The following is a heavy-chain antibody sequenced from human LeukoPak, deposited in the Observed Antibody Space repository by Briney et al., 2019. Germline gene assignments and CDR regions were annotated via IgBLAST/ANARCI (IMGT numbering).Heavy chain of an antibody. D-gene: IGHD2-2*01. CDR3: AKSSNPVPAAFTDPYFDY. Sequence: GGSLRLSCAASGFTFGSYGMHWVRQAPGKGLEWVAVISYDGSNKYYADSVKGRFTISRDNSKNTLYLQMNSLRAEDTAVYYCAKSSNPVPAAFTDPYFDYWGQGTLVTVSS. CDR1: GFTFGSYG. V-gene: IGHV3-30*18. CDR2: ISYDGSNK. J-gene: IGHJ4*02.